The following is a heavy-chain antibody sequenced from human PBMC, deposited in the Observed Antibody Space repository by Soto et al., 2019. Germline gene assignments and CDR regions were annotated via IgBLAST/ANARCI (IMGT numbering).Heavy chain of an antibody. V-gene: IGHV1-46*01. CDR2: INPSGGST. J-gene: IGHJ5*02. Sequence: DSVNVSCKASGYTFTSYYMHWVRQAPGQGLEWMGIINPSGGSTSYAQKFQGRVTMTRDTSTSTVYMELSSLRSEDTAVYYCARDGYDSSGYYYRDSNWFDPWGQGTLVTVSS. CDR1: GYTFTSYY. CDR3: ARDGYDSSGYYYRDSNWFDP. D-gene: IGHD3-22*01.